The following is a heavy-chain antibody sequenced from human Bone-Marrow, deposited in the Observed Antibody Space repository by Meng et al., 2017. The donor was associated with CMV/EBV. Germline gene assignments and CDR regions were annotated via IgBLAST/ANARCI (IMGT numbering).Heavy chain of an antibody. J-gene: IGHJ4*02. CDR3: AREGHNSSGWSR. CDR2: INHSGST. V-gene: IGHV4-34*01. Sequence: VPLQQWGAGLLKPSETLSRTCAVYGGSFSGYYWSWIRQPPGKGLEWIGEINHSGSTNYNPSLKSRVTISVDTSKNQFSLKLSSVTAADTAVYYCAREGHNSSGWSRWGQGTLVTVSS. D-gene: IGHD6-19*01. CDR1: GGSFSGYY.